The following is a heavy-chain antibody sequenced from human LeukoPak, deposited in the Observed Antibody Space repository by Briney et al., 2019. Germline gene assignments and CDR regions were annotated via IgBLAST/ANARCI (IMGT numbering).Heavy chain of an antibody. CDR3: ARDLAGLYSGYDH. CDR1: GFTFSNYS. D-gene: IGHD5-12*01. J-gene: IGHJ4*02. CDR2: ISSSSSYI. V-gene: IGHV3-21*01. Sequence: PGGSLRLSCAASGFTFSNYSMNWVRQAPGKGLEWVSSISSSSSYIYYADSVKGRFTISRDNAKNSLYLQMNSLRAEDTAVYYCARDLAGLYSGYDHWGQGTLATVSS.